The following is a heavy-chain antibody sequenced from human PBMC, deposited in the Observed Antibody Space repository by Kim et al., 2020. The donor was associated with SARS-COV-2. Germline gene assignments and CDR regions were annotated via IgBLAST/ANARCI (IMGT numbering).Heavy chain of an antibody. CDR3: ARDGHDTAYYYYYMDV. CDR2: ISSSSSYI. J-gene: IGHJ6*03. CDR1: GFTFSSYS. D-gene: IGHD5-18*01. V-gene: IGHV3-21*01. Sequence: GGSLRLSCAASGFTFSSYSMNWVRQAPGKGLEWVSSISSSSSYIYYADSVKGRFTISRDNAKNSLYLQMNSLRAEDTAVYYCARDGHDTAYYYYYMDVWGKGTTVTVSS.